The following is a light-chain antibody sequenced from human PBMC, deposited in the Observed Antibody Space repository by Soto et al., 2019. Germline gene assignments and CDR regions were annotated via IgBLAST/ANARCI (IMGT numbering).Light chain of an antibody. CDR2: AAS. Sequence: DIHMTQSPSSLSASVGNTFTITCRASQSISSYLTWYQQKPGQAPKLLIYAASSLQSGVPSRFSGSGSGTDFTLTISSLQTEDFATYYCQQSYSNPRTFGHGTKVDIK. CDR1: QSISSY. CDR3: QQSYSNPRT. V-gene: IGKV1-39*01. J-gene: IGKJ1*01.